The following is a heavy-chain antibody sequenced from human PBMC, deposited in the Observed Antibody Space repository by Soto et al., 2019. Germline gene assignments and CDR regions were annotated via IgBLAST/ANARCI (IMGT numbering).Heavy chain of an antibody. J-gene: IGHJ4*02. CDR3: ARVSVAGTYSDY. CDR1: GGSISSSNW. CDR2: IYHSGST. D-gene: IGHD6-19*01. Sequence: QVQLQESGPGLVKPSGTLSLTCAVSGGSISSSNWWSWVRQPPGKGLEWIGEIYHSGSTNYNPFLKSRVTISVDTCKNQVSPKLSSVTAADTAVYDCARVSVAGTYSDYWGQGTLVTVSS. V-gene: IGHV4-4*02.